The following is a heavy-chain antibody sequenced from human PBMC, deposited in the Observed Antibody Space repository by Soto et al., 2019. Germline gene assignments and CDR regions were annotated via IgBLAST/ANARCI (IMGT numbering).Heavy chain of an antibody. Sequence: EVQLVETGGGLIQPGGSLRLSCAASGFTVSGNYMSWVRQAPGKGLEWVSVIYDGGGTYYADSVEGRFTISRDNSNTTLYLQMNNLRAEDTAVYYCASRRGSSYDYWCQGTLVTVSS. CDR2: IYDGGGT. D-gene: IGHD6-6*01. CDR1: GFTVSGNY. V-gene: IGHV3-53*02. CDR3: ASRRGSSYDY. J-gene: IGHJ4*02.